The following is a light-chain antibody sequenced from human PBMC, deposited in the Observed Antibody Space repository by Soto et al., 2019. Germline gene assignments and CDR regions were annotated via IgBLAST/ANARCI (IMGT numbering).Light chain of an antibody. CDR3: AAWDDSLSGYV. CDR2: TNN. J-gene: IGLJ1*01. CDR1: SSNIGSNT. Sequence: QLVLTQPPSASGAPGQRVTISCSGSSSNIGSNTVDWYQHLPGTAPKLLIYTNNQRPSGVPDRFSGSKSGTSASLAISGLQSEDAADYYCAAWDDSLSGYVFGTGTKLTVL. V-gene: IGLV1-44*01.